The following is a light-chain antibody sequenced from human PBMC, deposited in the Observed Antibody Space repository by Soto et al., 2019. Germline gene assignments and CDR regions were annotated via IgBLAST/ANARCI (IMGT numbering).Light chain of an antibody. CDR2: EVS. J-gene: IGLJ1*01. V-gene: IGLV2-8*01. CDR1: SSDVGGYNY. Sequence: QSVLTQPPSASGSPGQSVTISCTGTSSDVGGYNYVSWYQQHPGKAPKLMIYEVSKRPSGVPDRFSGSKSGNTASLTVSGLHAEDVADYYCSSVAGRNTVFGTGTKVTVL. CDR3: SSVAGRNTV.